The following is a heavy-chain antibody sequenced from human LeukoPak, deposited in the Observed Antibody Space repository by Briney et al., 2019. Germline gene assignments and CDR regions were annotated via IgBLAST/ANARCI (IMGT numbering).Heavy chain of an antibody. Sequence: SVKVSCKASGYTFTSYDINWVRQATGQGLEWMGWMNPNSGNTGYAQKFQGRATMTRNTSISTAYMELSSLRSEDTAVYYCSSRRTIFGVVISDYWGQGTLVTVSS. V-gene: IGHV1-8*01. CDR3: SSRRTIFGVVISDY. CDR2: MNPNSGNT. J-gene: IGHJ4*02. D-gene: IGHD3-3*01. CDR1: GYTFTSYD.